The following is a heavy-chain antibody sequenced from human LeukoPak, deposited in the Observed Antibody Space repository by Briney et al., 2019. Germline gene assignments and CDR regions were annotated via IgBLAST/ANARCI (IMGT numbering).Heavy chain of an antibody. J-gene: IGHJ3*02. CDR2: ISSSSSYI. D-gene: IGHD1-26*01. CDR1: GFTFSIYS. CDR3: ARRYSGSYGAFDI. Sequence: GGSLRLSCAASGFTFSIYSMNWVRQAPGKGLEWVSSISSSSSYIYYADSVKGRFTISRDNAKNSLYLQMNSLRAEDTAVYYCARRYSGSYGAFDIWGQGTMVTASS. V-gene: IGHV3-21*01.